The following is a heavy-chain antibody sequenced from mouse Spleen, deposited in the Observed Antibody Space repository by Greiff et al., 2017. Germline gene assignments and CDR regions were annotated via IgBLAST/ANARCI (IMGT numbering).Heavy chain of an antibody. CDR2: ISSGGSYT. CDR1: GFTFSSYA. V-gene: IGHV5-9-3*01. J-gene: IGHJ2*01. CDR3: ARQTLRRDPSYAMDY. D-gene: IGHD2-4*01. Sequence: EVQGVESGGGLVQPGGSRKLSCAASGFTFSSYAMSWVRQTPEKRLEWVATISSGGSYTYYPDSVKGRFTISRDHAKNTLYLQMSILRSEDTAMYYIARQTLRRDPSYAMDYWGQGTTLTVSA.